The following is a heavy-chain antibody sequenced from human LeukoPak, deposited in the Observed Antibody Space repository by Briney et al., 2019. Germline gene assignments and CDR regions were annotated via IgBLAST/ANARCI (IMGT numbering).Heavy chain of an antibody. CDR1: GFTFSSYW. CDR2: IKTDGTTT. J-gene: IGHJ3*02. V-gene: IGHV3-74*01. Sequence: PGGSLRLSCAASGFTFSSYWMHWVRQGPGKGLLWVSRIKTDGTTTNYADSVKGQFTISRDNAKNTLYLQMNGLTVEDTAVYYCARASPQRYGDFDIWGQGTMVSVSS. D-gene: IGHD4/OR15-4a*01. CDR3: ARASPQRYGDFDI.